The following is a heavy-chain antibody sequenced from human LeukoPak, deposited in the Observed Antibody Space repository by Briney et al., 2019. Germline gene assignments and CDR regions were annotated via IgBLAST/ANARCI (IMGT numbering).Heavy chain of an antibody. V-gene: IGHV1-18*01. J-gene: IGHJ5*02. CDR2: ISAYNGNT. CDR3: ARDPVLEVVVPAVQGWFDP. Sequence: ASVTVSCKASGYTFTSYGISWVRQAPGQGLEWMGWISAYNGNTNYAQKLQGRVTMTTDTSTSTAYMELRSLRSDDTAVYYCARDPVLEVVVPAVQGWFDPWGQGTLVTVSS. D-gene: IGHD2-2*01. CDR1: GYTFTSYG.